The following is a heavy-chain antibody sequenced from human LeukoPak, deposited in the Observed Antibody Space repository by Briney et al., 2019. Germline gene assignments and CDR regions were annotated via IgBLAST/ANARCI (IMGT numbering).Heavy chain of an antibody. Sequence: ASVKVSCKASGYTFTSYGISWVRQAPGQGLEWMGWISAYNGNTNYAQKLQGRVTMTTDTSTSTAYMELRSLRSDDTAVYYCARELVTTVTTVAAFDIWGQGTMVTVSS. CDR1: GYTFTSYG. CDR3: ARELVTTVTTVAAFDI. J-gene: IGHJ3*02. CDR2: ISAYNGNT. D-gene: IGHD4-17*01. V-gene: IGHV1-18*01.